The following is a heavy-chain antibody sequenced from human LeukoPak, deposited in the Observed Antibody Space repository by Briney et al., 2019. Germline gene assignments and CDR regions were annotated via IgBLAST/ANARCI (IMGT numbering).Heavy chain of an antibody. CDR2: ISHDGSNK. CDR1: GFTFSSYA. V-gene: IGHV3-30-3*01. J-gene: IGHJ4*02. Sequence: GGSLRLSCAASGFTFSSYAMHWVRRAPDKGLEWVAVISHDGSNKYYADSVKGRFSISRDNSKNTLYLQMNGLRAEETAMYYCATPYTSGWSLYFDNWGQGTLVTVSS. D-gene: IGHD6-19*01. CDR3: ATPYTSGWSLYFDN.